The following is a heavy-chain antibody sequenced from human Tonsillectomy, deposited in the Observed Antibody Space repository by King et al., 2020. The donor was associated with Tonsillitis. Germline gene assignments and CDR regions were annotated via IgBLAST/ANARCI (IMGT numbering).Heavy chain of an antibody. Sequence: VQLVESGGGVVQPGRSLRLSCAASGFNFSTYGMHWVRQAPGKGLEWVAVISYDGSNKYYAGSVKGRFTISRDNSKNTLYLQMNSLRAEDTAVYYCAKGALLGSGDAFDIWGQGTMVTVSS. D-gene: IGHD2-15*01. CDR3: AKGALLGSGDAFDI. V-gene: IGHV3-30*18. J-gene: IGHJ3*02. CDR2: ISYDGSNK. CDR1: GFNFSTYG.